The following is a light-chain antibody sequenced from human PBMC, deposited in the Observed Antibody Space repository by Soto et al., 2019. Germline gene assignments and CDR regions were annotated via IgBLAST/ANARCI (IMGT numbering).Light chain of an antibody. Sequence: QCALTQPHSLSGTPWQRVTISCSGSNSNIGRYSVNWYQHFPGTAPKILIYSDDERPSGVPDRFSGSKSGTSASLAISGLQSEDEAEYYCAAWDDNLNGPLFGGGTKVTVL. CDR1: NSNIGRYS. CDR3: AAWDDNLNGPL. J-gene: IGLJ3*02. CDR2: SDD. V-gene: IGLV1-44*01.